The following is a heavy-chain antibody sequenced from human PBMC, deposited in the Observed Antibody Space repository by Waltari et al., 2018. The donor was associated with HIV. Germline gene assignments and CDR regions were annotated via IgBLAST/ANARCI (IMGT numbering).Heavy chain of an antibody. Sequence: QVQLVQSGAEVKKPGSSVKVSCKASGGTFSSYAISWVRPAPGQGLEWMGGITPIFGTANYAQKFQGRVTITADESTSTAYMELSSLRSEDTAVYYCARGSWDYVWGSYQTIRYFDYWGQGTLVTVSS. V-gene: IGHV1-69*01. CDR2: ITPIFGTA. CDR1: GGTFSSYA. CDR3: ARGSWDYVWGSYQTIRYFDY. J-gene: IGHJ4*02. D-gene: IGHD3-16*02.